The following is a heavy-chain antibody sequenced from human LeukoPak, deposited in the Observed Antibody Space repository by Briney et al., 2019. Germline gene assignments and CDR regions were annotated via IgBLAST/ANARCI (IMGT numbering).Heavy chain of an antibody. J-gene: IGHJ4*02. CDR2: IVVGSGNT. Sequence: PVKVSCKASGFTFTSSAMQWARQARGQRLEWIGWIVVGSGNTNYAQKFQERVTITRDMSTSTAYMELSRLRSDDTAVYYCAREMELGAISYWGQGTLVTVSS. V-gene: IGHV1-58*02. D-gene: IGHD1-26*01. CDR1: GFTFTSSA. CDR3: AREMELGAISY.